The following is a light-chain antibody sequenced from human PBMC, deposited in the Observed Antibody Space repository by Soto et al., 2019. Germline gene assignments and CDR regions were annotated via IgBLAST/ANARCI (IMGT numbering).Light chain of an antibody. CDR2: GAS. CDR1: QALRRTY. Sequence: EIVLMQSPGTLSLSPGERATLSFSASQALRRTYIAWYQQKVGQAPRVLIYGASNRASGVPVRFSGSGSGTDFTLTITRLEPEDFALYYCQQYGGSPITFGLGTRLEI. CDR3: QQYGGSPIT. J-gene: IGKJ5*01. V-gene: IGKV3-20*01.